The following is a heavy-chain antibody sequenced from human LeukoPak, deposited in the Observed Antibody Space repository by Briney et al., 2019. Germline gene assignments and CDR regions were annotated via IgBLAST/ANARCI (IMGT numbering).Heavy chain of an antibody. Sequence: GRSLRLSCAASGFIFSSYGMHWVRQAPGKGLEWVAVISYDGSNKYYADSVKGRFTISRDNSKNTLYLQMNSLRAEDTAVYYCAKDYYDFWSGYSTYWGQGTLVTVSS. CDR1: GFIFSSYG. J-gene: IGHJ4*02. V-gene: IGHV3-30*18. CDR2: ISYDGSNK. D-gene: IGHD3-3*01. CDR3: AKDYYDFWSGYSTY.